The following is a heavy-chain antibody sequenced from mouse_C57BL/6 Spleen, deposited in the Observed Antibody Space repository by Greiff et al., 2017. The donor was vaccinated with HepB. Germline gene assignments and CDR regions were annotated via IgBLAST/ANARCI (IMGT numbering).Heavy chain of an antibody. Sequence: VKLMESGAELVRPGTSVKVSCKASGYAFTNYLIEWVKQRPGQGLEWIGVINPGSGGTNYNEKFKGKATLTADKSSSTAYMQLSSLTSEDSAVYFCARSTTVAHWYFDVWGTGTTVTVSS. CDR1: GYAFTNYL. D-gene: IGHD1-1*01. CDR3: ARSTTVAHWYFDV. V-gene: IGHV1-54*01. CDR2: INPGSGGT. J-gene: IGHJ1*03.